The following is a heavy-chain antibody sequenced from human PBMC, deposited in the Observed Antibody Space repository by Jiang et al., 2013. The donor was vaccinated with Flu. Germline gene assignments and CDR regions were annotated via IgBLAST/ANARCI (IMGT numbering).Heavy chain of an antibody. D-gene: IGHD3-16*02. V-gene: IGHV5-51*01. CDR1: GYSFTNYW. J-gene: IGHJ4*02. Sequence: GAEVKKPGESLRISCKASGYSFTNYWIGWVRQMPGKGLEWMGIIYPRDSETRYSPSFQGQVTISADRSSNTAYLQWSSLKASDNAIYYCARHGGDIVAEYWGQGTLVTVSS. CDR3: ARHGGDIVAEY. CDR2: IYPRDSET.